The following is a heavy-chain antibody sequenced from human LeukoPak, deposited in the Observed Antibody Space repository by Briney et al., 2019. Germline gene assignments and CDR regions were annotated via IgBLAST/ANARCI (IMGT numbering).Heavy chain of an antibody. CDR3: ARLVRSLRAFDI. D-gene: IGHD4-23*01. V-gene: IGHV4-39*01. Sequence: PSETLSLTCTVSGGSISSSSYYWGWIRQPPGKGLEWIGSIYYSGSTYYNPSLKSRVTISVDTSKNQFSLKLSSVTAADTAVYYCARLVRSLRAFDIWAQGTMVTVSS. J-gene: IGHJ3*02. CDR2: IYYSGST. CDR1: GGSISSSSYY.